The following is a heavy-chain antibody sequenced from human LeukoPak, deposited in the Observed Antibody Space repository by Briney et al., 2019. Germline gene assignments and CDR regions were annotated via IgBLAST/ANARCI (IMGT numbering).Heavy chain of an antibody. CDR3: ARDGTAPGLYFDL. J-gene: IGHJ4*01. CDR1: GFTFNNYW. Sequence: PGGSLRLSCAVSGFTFNNYWMNWVRQAPGKGLEWVARIKQYENEKPYVVSLKGRFHISRDNAKNSVYLQMSSVRGEDTAVYYCARDGTAPGLYFDLWGQGPLVSVSS. V-gene: IGHV3-7*01. D-gene: IGHD6-13*01. CDR2: IKQYENEK.